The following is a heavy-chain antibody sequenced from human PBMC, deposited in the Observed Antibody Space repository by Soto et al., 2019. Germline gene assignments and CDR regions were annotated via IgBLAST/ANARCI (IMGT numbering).Heavy chain of an antibody. Sequence: GGSLRLSCAASGFTFSSYGMHWVRQAPGKGLEWVAVIWYDGSNKYYADSVKGRFTISRDNSKKTLYLQMNSLRAEDTAVYYGARVTIPGTYYYFYGMDVWGQGTTVTVSS. CDR1: GFTFSSYG. V-gene: IGHV3-33*01. CDR2: IWYDGSNK. CDR3: ARVTIPGTYYYFYGMDV. D-gene: IGHD3-9*01. J-gene: IGHJ6*02.